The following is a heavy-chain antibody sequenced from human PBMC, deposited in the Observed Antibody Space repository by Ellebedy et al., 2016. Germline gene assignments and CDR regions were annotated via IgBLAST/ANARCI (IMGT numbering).Heavy chain of an antibody. CDR2: IWYDGSNK. V-gene: IGHV3-33*08. D-gene: IGHD5-24*01. CDR1: GFTFSSYG. Sequence: GESLKISXAASGFTFSSYGMHWVRQAPGKGLEWVAVIWYDGSNKYYADSVKGRFTISRDNSKNTLYLQMNSLRAEDTAVYYCARDRRREFDYWGQGTLVTVSS. J-gene: IGHJ4*02. CDR3: ARDRRREFDY.